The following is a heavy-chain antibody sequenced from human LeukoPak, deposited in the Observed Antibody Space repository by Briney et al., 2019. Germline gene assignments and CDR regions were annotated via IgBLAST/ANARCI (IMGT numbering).Heavy chain of an antibody. V-gene: IGHV3-9*01. CDR3: AKDMGSGAYCGGDCHATMGY. D-gene: IGHD2-21*02. CDR2: ISWNSGSI. Sequence: GGSLRLSCAASGFTFDDYAMHWVRQAPGQGLELVSGISWNSGSIGYADSVKGRFTISRDNAKNSLYLQMNSLRAEDTALYYCAKDMGSGAYCGGDCHATMGYWGQGTLVTVSS. J-gene: IGHJ4*02. CDR1: GFTFDDYA.